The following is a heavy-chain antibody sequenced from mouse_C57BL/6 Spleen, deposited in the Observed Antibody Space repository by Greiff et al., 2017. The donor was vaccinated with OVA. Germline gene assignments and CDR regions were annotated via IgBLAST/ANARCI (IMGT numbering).Heavy chain of an antibody. V-gene: IGHV1-76*01. D-gene: IGHD2-4*01. CDR3: ARGRDGYDYEYYFDY. CDR2: IYPGSGNT. CDR1: GYTFTDYY. Sequence: VQLQQSGAELVRPGASVKLSCKASGYTFTDYYINWVKQRPGQGLEWIARIYPGSGNTYYNEKFKGKATLTAEKSSSTAYMQLSSLTSEDSAVYFCARGRDGYDYEYYFDYWGQGTTLTVSS. J-gene: IGHJ2*01.